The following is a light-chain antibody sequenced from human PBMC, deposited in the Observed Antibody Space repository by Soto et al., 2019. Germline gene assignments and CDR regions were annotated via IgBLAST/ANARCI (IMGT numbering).Light chain of an antibody. CDR1: TSDVGSYNL. CDR2: EGS. J-gene: IGLJ3*02. V-gene: IGLV2-23*01. CDR3: CSYAGSNTWV. Sequence: QSVLTQPASVSGSPGQSITISCTGATSDVGSYNLVSWYQQHPGKGPKLMIYEGSERPSGVSNRFSGSKSGNTASLTISGLQAEDEADYYCCSYAGSNTWVFGGGTKVTVL.